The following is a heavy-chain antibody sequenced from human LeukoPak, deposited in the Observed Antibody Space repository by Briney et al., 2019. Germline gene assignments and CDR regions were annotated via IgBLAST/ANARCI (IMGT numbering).Heavy chain of an antibody. CDR2: ISSSGIST. Sequence: GGSLRLSCAASGFTFSSYAMNWVRQAPGKGLEWVSAISSSGISTYYADSVKGRFTISRDNSKNTLYLQMNSLRAEDTAVYYCAKGPMVRGVDYWGQGTLVTVSS. V-gene: IGHV3-23*01. D-gene: IGHD3-10*01. CDR3: AKGPMVRGVDY. J-gene: IGHJ4*02. CDR1: GFTFSSYA.